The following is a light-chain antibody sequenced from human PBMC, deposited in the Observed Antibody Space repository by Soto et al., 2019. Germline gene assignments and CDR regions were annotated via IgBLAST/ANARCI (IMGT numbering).Light chain of an antibody. CDR1: QTVTSNY. Sequence: EIVLTQSPGTLSLSPGERATLSCRASQTVTSNYLAWYQQKPGQAPRLLIYGASSRATGIPDRFSGSGSGTDFTLTTSSLEAEDFALYYCQQYGSQLTFGGGTTVEIK. J-gene: IGKJ4*01. CDR2: GAS. CDR3: QQYGSQLT. V-gene: IGKV3-20*01.